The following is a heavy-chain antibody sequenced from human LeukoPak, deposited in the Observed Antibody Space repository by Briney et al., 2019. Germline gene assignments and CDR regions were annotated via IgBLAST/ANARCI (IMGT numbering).Heavy chain of an antibody. V-gene: IGHV3-21*01. CDR3: ARDRVVVVAATLYYYYGMDV. J-gene: IGHJ6*02. CDR1: GFMLSSTW. D-gene: IGHD2-15*01. CDR2: ISSSSSYI. Sequence: GGSLRLSCAASGFMLSSTWMHWVRQAPGKGLEWVSSISSSSSYIYYADSVKGRLTISRDNAKNSLYLQMNSLRAEDTAVYYCARDRVVVVAATLYYYYGMDVWGQGTTVTVSS.